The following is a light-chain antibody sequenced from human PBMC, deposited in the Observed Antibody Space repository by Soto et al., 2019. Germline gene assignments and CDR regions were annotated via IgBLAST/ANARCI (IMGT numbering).Light chain of an antibody. J-gene: IGLJ7*01. CDR3: CSYLGSSTV. CDR2: GDD. CDR1: SGDVGNYNL. Sequence: QSALTQPASVSGSPGQSITISCTGVSGDVGNYNLVSWYQQHPAKAPKLIIYGDDKRPSGVSNRVSGSKSGDTASLTISGLQSEDEAAYYCCSYLGSSTVFGGGTQLTVL. V-gene: IGLV2-23*01.